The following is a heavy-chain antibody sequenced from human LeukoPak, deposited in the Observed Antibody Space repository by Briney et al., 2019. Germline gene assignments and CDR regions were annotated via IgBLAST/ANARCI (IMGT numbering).Heavy chain of an antibody. CDR1: GFIFSTYA. Sequence: PGRSLILSCVASGFIFSTYAMHWVRQAPGKGMESVAIIAYDGGNKWYADSVKGRFTISRDNSKNTVYLQINSLRAEDTALYYCARDRDGYNFPAYWGQGTLVTVSS. CDR2: IAYDGGNK. J-gene: IGHJ4*02. V-gene: IGHV3-30-3*01. CDR3: ARDRDGYNFPAY. D-gene: IGHD5-24*01.